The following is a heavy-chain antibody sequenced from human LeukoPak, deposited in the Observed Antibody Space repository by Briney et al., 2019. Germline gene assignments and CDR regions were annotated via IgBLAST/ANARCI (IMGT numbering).Heavy chain of an antibody. D-gene: IGHD6-13*01. CDR1: GYTFTNYY. V-gene: IGHV1-46*03. CDR3: ARAGYWAATGYATD. Sequence: ASVKVSCKASGYTFTNYYMHWVRQAPGQGLEWMGITNPSGGSTTYAQKFQGRVTMTRDTSTSTVYMTLSSLTSEDTAVYYCARAGYWAATGYATDWGQGSLVTVSS. J-gene: IGHJ4*02. CDR2: TNPSGGST.